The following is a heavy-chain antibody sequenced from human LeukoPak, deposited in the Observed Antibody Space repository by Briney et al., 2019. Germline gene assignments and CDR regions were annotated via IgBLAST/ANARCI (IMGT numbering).Heavy chain of an antibody. D-gene: IGHD3-10*01. CDR1: GFTFSSYA. Sequence: GGSLRLSCAASGFTFSSYAMSWVRQAPGKGPEWVSAISGSGGSTYYADSVKGRFTISRDNSKNTLYLQMNSLRAEDTAVYYCARENVLLWFGELLYWGQGTLVTVSS. CDR2: ISGSGGST. CDR3: ARENVLLWFGELLY. J-gene: IGHJ4*02. V-gene: IGHV3-23*01.